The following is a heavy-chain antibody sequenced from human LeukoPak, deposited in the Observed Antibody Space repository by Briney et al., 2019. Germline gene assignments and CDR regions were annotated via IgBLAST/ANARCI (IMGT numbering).Heavy chain of an antibody. CDR1: GGSISSYY. CDR3: ARGGYITNY. J-gene: IGHJ4*02. CDR2: IYYSGST. V-gene: IGHV4-59*08. Sequence: SETLSLTCTVSGGSISSYYWSWIRQPPGKGLEWIGYIYYSGSTYYNPSLKSRVTISVDTSKNQFSLKLSSVTAADTAVYYCARGGYITNYWGQGTLVTVSS. D-gene: IGHD6-13*01.